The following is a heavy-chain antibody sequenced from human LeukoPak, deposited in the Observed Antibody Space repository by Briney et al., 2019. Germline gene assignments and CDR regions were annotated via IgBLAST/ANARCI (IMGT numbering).Heavy chain of an antibody. CDR3: ARDYYDSSGYGSFDI. CDR1: GGSISSYY. D-gene: IGHD3-22*01. V-gene: IGHV4-4*07. J-gene: IGHJ3*02. CDR2: IYTRGST. Sequence: SETLSLTCIDSGGSISSYYWSWIRQPAGKGLEWIGRIYTRGSTNYNPSLKSRATMSVDTSKNQLSLKLSSVTAAYTAVYYCARDYYDSSGYGSFDIWGQGTMVTVSS.